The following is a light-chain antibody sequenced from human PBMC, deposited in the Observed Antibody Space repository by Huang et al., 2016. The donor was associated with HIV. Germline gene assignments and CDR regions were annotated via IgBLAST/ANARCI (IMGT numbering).Light chain of an antibody. J-gene: IGKJ2*01. Sequence: EIVLTQSPGTLSLSPGERATRSCRASQSLSSRYLAWYQRRPGQAPRRLIYDASTRATGIPVRFSGSGSGTDFTLTISRLEPEDCVVYYCQQYGSSPPYTFGQGTKLEIK. CDR2: DAS. CDR1: QSLSSRY. CDR3: QQYGSSPPYT. V-gene: IGKV3-20*01.